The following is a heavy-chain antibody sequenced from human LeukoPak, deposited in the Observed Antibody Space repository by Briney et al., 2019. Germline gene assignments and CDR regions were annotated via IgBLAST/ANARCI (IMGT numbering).Heavy chain of an antibody. D-gene: IGHD3-3*01. CDR2: SSGDGGNT. CDR1: GFSLRSFA. CDR3: AKQGRNDFVDS. J-gene: IGHJ4*02. Sequence: GGSLRLSCAASGFSLRSFAMSWVRQAPGKGLEWVSASSGDGGNTDYANSVKGRFTISRDNSKNTIYLQMNSLRADDAAVYYCAKQGRNDFVDSWGQGTLVTVSS. V-gene: IGHV3-23*01.